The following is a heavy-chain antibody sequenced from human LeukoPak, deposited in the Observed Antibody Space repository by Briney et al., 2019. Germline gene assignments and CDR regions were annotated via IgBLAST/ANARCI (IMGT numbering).Heavy chain of an antibody. V-gene: IGHV1-46*01. J-gene: IGHJ4*02. Sequence: ASVKVSCKASGYTFTSYYMHWVRQAPGQGLEWMGIINPTGGSTSYAQKFQGRVTMTRATSTSIVNMELSSLRSEDTAVYYCARASSSWNAFDHWGQGTLVTVSS. CDR3: ARASSSWNAFDH. CDR2: INPTGGST. D-gene: IGHD6-13*01. CDR1: GYTFTSYY.